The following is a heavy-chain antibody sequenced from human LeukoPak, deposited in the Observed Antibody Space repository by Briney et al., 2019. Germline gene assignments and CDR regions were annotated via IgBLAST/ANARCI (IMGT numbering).Heavy chain of an antibody. CDR1: GGSISSGGYY. V-gene: IGHV4-31*03. Sequence: PSETLSLTCTVSGGSISSGGYYWSWIRQHPGKGLEWIGYIHYRGSSYYSPSLRSRLTISVDTSKNQFSLRLSSVTAADTAVYYCARGVGPTVTKYDYWGQGTLVTVSS. CDR2: IHYRGSS. D-gene: IGHD4-17*01. CDR3: ARGVGPTVTKYDY. J-gene: IGHJ4*02.